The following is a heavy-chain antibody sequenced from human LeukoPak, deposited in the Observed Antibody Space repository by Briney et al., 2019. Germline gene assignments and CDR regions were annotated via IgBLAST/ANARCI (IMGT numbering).Heavy chain of an antibody. V-gene: IGHV4-31*03. J-gene: IGHJ3*02. CDR3: ARGPGAYSRDAFDI. CDR1: GGSISSGGYY. Sequence: PSETLSLTCTVSGGSISSGGYYWSWIRQHPGKGLEWIGYIYYSGSTYYNPSLKSRVTITVDTSKTQFSLKLSSVTAADTAVYYCARGPGAYSRDAFDIWGQGTMVTVSS. D-gene: IGHD6-13*01. CDR2: IYYSGST.